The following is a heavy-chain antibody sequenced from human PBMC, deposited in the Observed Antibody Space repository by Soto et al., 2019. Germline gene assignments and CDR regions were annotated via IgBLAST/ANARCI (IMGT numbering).Heavy chain of an antibody. D-gene: IGHD3-3*01. Sequence: QVQLVQSGAEVKKPGSSVKVSCKASGGTFNRNGITWVRQAPGQGLEWMGGVIPALGTAKYAQKFQDRVKISADETTSTAHMELSSLRYEDTAVYYCAIDRGFLEWSHQFDPWGQGTLVTGSS. V-gene: IGHV1-69*01. J-gene: IGHJ5*02. CDR2: VIPALGTA. CDR3: AIDRGFLEWSHQFDP. CDR1: GGTFNRNG.